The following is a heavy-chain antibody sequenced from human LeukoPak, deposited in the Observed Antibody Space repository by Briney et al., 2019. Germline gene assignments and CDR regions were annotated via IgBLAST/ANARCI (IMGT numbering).Heavy chain of an antibody. CDR3: TSRARIYYDSSGYSVAYYYYYMDV. J-gene: IGHJ6*03. CDR1: GFTFSGSA. V-gene: IGHV3-73*01. D-gene: IGHD3-22*01. Sequence: GGSLKLSCAASGFTFSGSAMHWVRQASGKGLEWVGRIRSKANSYASAYAASVKGRCTISRDYSKKTAYLQMNSLKTEETAVYYCTSRARIYYDSSGYSVAYYYYYMDVWGKGTTVTVSS. CDR2: IRSKANSYAS.